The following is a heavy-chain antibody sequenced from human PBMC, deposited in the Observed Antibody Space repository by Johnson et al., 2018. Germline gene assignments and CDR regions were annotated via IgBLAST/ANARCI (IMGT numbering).Heavy chain of an antibody. V-gene: IGHV4-59*03. CDR3: ARRGRQAVAFDI. Sequence: QVQLQESGPGLVKPSETXSLPCTISGGSISTYYWNWIRQPPGKGLEWIGYIHYTGSTNYNPSLKSRVTISVDTSKNQFSLKLSSVTAADTAVYYRARRGRQAVAFDIWGQGTMVTVSS. D-gene: IGHD3-16*01. CDR1: GGSISTYY. J-gene: IGHJ3*02. CDR2: IHYTGST.